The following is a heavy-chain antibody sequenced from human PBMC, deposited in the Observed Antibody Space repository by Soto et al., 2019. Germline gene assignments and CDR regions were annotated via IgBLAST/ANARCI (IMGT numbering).Heavy chain of an antibody. CDR1: GYTFTSYG. CDR2: IIPMFGTA. V-gene: IGHV1-69*13. J-gene: IGHJ4*02. Sequence: QVQLVQSGAEVKKPGASVKVSCKASGYTFTSYGISWVRQAPGQGLEWMGGIIPMFGTANHAQKFQGRVTIIADESTSTAYMELSSLRSEDTAIYYCARGWGDDSGDHYYAYWGQGTQVIVSS. D-gene: IGHD3-22*01. CDR3: ARGWGDDSGDHYYAY.